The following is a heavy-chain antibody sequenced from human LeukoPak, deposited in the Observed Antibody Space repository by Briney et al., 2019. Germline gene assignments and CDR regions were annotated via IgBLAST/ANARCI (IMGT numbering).Heavy chain of an antibody. V-gene: IGHV3-23*01. CDR3: AKDRDYYDSSGYYAPGY. CDR2: ISGSGGST. CDR1: GFTFSSYG. D-gene: IGHD3-22*01. J-gene: IGHJ4*02. Sequence: PGGTLRLSCAASGFTFSSYGMSWVRQAPGKGLEWVSAISGSGGSTYYADSVKGRFTTSRDNSKNTLYLQMNSLRAEDTAVYYCAKDRDYYDSSGYYAPGYWGQGTLVTVSS.